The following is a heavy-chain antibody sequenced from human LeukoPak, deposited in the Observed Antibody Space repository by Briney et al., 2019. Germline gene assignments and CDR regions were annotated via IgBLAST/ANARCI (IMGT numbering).Heavy chain of an antibody. J-gene: IGHJ4*02. CDR1: GFTFSSYA. CDR2: ISAGGGAT. V-gene: IGHV3-23*01. CDR3: AKDRGTRTSCYGPGCRGYFDC. D-gene: IGHD2-2*01. Sequence: GGSLRLSCAASGFTFSSYAMSWVCQAPGKGLEWVSAISAGGGATYYADSVKGRFTISRDNSKNTLYLQMNSLGAEDTAVYYCAKDRGTRTSCYGPGCRGYFDCWGQGTLVTVSS.